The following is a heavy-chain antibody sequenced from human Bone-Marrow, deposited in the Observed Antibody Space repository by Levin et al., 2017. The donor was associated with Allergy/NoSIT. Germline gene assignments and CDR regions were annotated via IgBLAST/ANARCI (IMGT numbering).Heavy chain of an antibody. V-gene: IGHV4-34*01. CDR1: GGSFSGYY. D-gene: IGHD3-10*01. J-gene: IGHJ3*02. CDR2: INHSGST. CDR3: ARFPGSNRYAFDI. Sequence: GSLRLSCAVYGGSFSGYYWSWIRQPPGKGLEWIGEINHSGSTNYNPSLKSRVTISVDTSKNQFSLKLSSVTAADTAVYYCARFPGSNRYAFDIWGQGTMVTVSS.